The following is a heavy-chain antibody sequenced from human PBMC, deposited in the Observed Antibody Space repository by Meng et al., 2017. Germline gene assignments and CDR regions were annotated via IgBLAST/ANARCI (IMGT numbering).Heavy chain of an antibody. V-gene: IGHV1-69*01. CDR2: IIPIFGTA. J-gene: IGHJ4*02. CDR3: ASNDGTGDRTGGDY. CDR1: GRTLRRYA. D-gene: IGHD7-27*01. Sequence: GLAGKKPGSLVMGPWTAPGRTLRRYAISGGRQAPGQGLEWMGGIIPIFGTANYAQKFQGRVTITADESTSTAYMELSSLRSEDTAVYYCASNDGTGDRTGGDYWGQGTLVTVSS.